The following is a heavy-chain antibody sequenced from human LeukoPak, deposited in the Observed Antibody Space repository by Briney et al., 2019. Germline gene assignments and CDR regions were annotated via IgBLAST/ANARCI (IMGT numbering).Heavy chain of an antibody. D-gene: IGHD4-17*01. Sequence: SETLSLTCTVSGGSISSSGYYWVWIRQPPGKGLEWIGSIYYSGSTYYNPSLKSRVTISVDTSKNQFSLKLSSVTAADTAVYYCARARGIYGDPNTNWFDPWGQGTLVTVSS. J-gene: IGHJ5*02. CDR1: GGSISSSGYY. V-gene: IGHV4-39*07. CDR2: IYYSGST. CDR3: ARARGIYGDPNTNWFDP.